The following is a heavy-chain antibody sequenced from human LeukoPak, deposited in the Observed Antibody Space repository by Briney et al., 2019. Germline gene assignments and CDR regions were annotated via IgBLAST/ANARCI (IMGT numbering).Heavy chain of an antibody. CDR3: AKHRVSGWHGSDTFDI. Sequence: PGGSLRLSCAASGFTFNIYDMYWIRQAPGKGLECVSVITRGSSVGTYYADSVRGRFAISRDNSKNTLFLQMNSLRAEDTAIYYCAKHRVSGWHGSDTFDIWGQGTMVTVSS. CDR2: ITRGSSVGT. CDR1: GFTFNIYD. D-gene: IGHD6-19*01. V-gene: IGHV3-23*01. J-gene: IGHJ3*02.